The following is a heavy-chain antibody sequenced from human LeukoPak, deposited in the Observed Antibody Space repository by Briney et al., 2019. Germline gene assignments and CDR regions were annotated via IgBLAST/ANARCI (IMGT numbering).Heavy chain of an antibody. CDR2: ISSSSSYI. D-gene: IGHD3-22*01. Sequence: GGSLRLSCAASGFTFSSYSMNWVRQAPGKGLEWVSSISSSSSYIYYADSVKGRFTFSRDNAKNSLYLQMNSLRAEDTAVYYCAREYDSSGLYYFDYWGQGTLVTVSS. CDR3: AREYDSSGLYYFDY. V-gene: IGHV3-21*01. J-gene: IGHJ4*02. CDR1: GFTFSSYS.